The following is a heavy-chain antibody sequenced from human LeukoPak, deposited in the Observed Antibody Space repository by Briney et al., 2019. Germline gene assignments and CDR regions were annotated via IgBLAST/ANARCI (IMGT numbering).Heavy chain of an antibody. CDR2: INQDGSEK. D-gene: IGHD4-17*01. Sequence: PGGSLRLSCAASGFTFSSYWVTWVRQAPGKGLGWVANINQDGSEKYYVDSVKGRFTISRDSAKNSLYLQMNSLRAEDTAVYYCARVRATVTPFDYWGQGTLVTVSS. CDR1: GFTFSSYW. J-gene: IGHJ4*02. CDR3: ARVRATVTPFDY. V-gene: IGHV3-7*02.